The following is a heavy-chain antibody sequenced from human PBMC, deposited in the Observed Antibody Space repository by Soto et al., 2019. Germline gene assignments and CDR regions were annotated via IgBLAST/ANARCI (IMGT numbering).Heavy chain of an antibody. D-gene: IGHD6-6*01. J-gene: IGHJ4*01. CDR3: SRERPSSSSGYFEY. CDR1: GFTFSSYG. CDR2: IWYDGNDK. Sequence: GGSLRLSCAASGFTFSSYGMHWVRQAPGKGLEWVAVIWYDGNDKYYADFVKGRFTISRDNAKNTVSLQMNSQRAEATAVHYCSRERPSSSSGYFEYWGXGXXVTXXS. V-gene: IGHV3-33*01.